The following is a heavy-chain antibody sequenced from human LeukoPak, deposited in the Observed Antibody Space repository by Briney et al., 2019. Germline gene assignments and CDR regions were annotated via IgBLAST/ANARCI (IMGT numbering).Heavy chain of an antibody. CDR2: INSDGSST. J-gene: IGHJ4*02. V-gene: IGHV3-74*01. CDR3: AKDTATVGEVVVIFLFDY. Sequence: GGSLRLSCAASGFTFSSYWMHWVRQAPGKGLVWVSRINSDGSSTSYADSVKGRFTISRDNAKNTLYLQMNSLRAEDTAVYYCAKDTATVGEVVVIFLFDYWGQGTLVTVSS. D-gene: IGHD3-22*01. CDR1: GFTFSSYW.